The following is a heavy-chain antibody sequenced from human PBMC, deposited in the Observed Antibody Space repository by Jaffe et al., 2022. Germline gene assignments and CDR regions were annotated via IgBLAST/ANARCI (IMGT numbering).Heavy chain of an antibody. CDR1: GFTFSRSW. J-gene: IGHJ4*02. CDR2: IEQDGSEE. Sequence: EVQLVESGGGLVQPGGSLRLSCAASGFTFSRSWMSWVRQTPGKGLEWVANIEQDGSEEYYVDSVKGRFTISRDNAKNSLYLQMNSLRAEDTAVYYCAEGRVAHDYWGQGTLVTVSS. V-gene: IGHV3-7*01. D-gene: IGHD5-12*01. CDR3: AEGRVAHDY.